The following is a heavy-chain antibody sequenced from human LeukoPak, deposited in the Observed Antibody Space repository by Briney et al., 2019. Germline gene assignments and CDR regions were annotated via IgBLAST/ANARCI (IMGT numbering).Heavy chain of an antibody. CDR2: IYHSGST. CDR1: GYSISSGYY. CDR3: ARVFYKYYFDY. V-gene: IGHV4-38-2*02. Sequence: PSETLSLTCTVSGYSISSGYYWGWIRQPPGKGLEWIGSIYHSGSTYYNPSLKSRVTISVDTSKNQFSLKLSSVTAADTAVYYCARVFYKYYFDYWGQGTLVTVSS. J-gene: IGHJ4*02. D-gene: IGHD1-1*01.